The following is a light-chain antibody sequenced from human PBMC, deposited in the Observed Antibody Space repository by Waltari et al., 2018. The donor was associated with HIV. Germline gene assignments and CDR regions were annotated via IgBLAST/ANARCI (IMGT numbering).Light chain of an antibody. Sequence: DIVMTQSPDSLAVSLGERATINCKSSQSVLYSSNNKNFLAWYQQKPGQPPKLLIYWASTRKSGVPDRFSGSGSGTDVTLTISSLQAEDVAVYYCQQYYSTPWGFGQGTKVEIK. CDR3: QQYYSTPWG. V-gene: IGKV4-1*01. CDR2: WAS. J-gene: IGKJ1*01. CDR1: QSVLYSSNNKNF.